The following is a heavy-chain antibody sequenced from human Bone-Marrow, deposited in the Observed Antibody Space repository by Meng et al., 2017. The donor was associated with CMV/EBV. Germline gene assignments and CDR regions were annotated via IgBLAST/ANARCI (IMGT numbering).Heavy chain of an antibody. CDR1: GDTFTGYN. V-gene: IGHV1-2*02. D-gene: IGHD6-6*01. Sequence: ASVKVSCKASGDTFTGYNIHWVRQAPGQGLEWMGWINPNSGGTNYAQKFQGRVTMTRDTSISTAYMELSRLRSDDTAVYYCARDQSSSSGYYYGMDVWGQGTTVTVSS. J-gene: IGHJ6*02. CDR3: ARDQSSSSGYYYGMDV. CDR2: INPNSGGT.